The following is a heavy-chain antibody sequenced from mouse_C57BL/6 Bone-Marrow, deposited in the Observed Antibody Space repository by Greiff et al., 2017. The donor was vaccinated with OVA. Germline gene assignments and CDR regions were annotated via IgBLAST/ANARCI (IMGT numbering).Heavy chain of an antibody. CDR2: IRSKSNNYAT. D-gene: IGHD1-1*01. CDR1: GFSFNTYA. J-gene: IGHJ4*01. Sequence: EVHLVESGGGLVQPKGSLKLSCAASGFSFNTYAMNWVRQAPGKGLEWVARIRSKSNNYATYYADSVKDRFTISRDDSESMLYLQMNNLKTEDTAMYYCVRDYGSSPMNYWGQGTSVTVSS. V-gene: IGHV10-1*01. CDR3: VRDYGSSPMNY.